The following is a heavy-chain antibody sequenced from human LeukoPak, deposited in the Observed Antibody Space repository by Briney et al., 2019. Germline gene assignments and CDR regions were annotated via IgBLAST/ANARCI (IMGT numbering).Heavy chain of an antibody. V-gene: IGHV3-30-3*01. Sequence: GGSLRLSCAASGSTFSSYAMHWVRQAPGKGLEWVAVISYDGSNKYYADSVKGRFTISRDNSKNTLYPQMNSLRAEDTAVYYCARDGIAAAGFDYWGQGTLVTVSS. J-gene: IGHJ4*02. CDR1: GSTFSSYA. CDR2: ISYDGSNK. CDR3: ARDGIAAAGFDY. D-gene: IGHD6-13*01.